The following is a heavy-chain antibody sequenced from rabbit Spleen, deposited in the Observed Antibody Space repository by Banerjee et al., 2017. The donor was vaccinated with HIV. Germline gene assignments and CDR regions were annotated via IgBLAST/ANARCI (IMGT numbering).Heavy chain of an antibody. CDR1: GFDLTSDW. Sequence: QSLEESGGDLVKPGASLTLTCTASGFDLTSDWMNWVRQAPGKGLEWIGCIKTGSTGITDYASWAKGRFTISKPSSTTVTLQMTSLTGADTATYFCARGLKFWGPGTLVTVS. J-gene: IGHJ4*01. CDR3: ARGLKF. CDR2: IKTGSTGIT. V-gene: IGHV1S40*01.